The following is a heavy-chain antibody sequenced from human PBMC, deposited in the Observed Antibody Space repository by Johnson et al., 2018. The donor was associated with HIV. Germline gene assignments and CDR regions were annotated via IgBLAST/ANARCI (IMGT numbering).Heavy chain of an antibody. CDR2: IRNKAKSYTT. Sequence: VQLVESGGGLVQPGGSLRLSCVASGFTFSDYYMDWVRQAPWKGLEWVGRIRNKAKSYTTEDAASVKGRFIISRDDSKNSLYLQMNSLKTEDAAVYYCARCYYDSGGYADAFDIWGQGTMVTVSS. V-gene: IGHV3-72*01. D-gene: IGHD3-22*01. CDR3: ARCYYDSGGYADAFDI. J-gene: IGHJ3*02. CDR1: GFTFSDYY.